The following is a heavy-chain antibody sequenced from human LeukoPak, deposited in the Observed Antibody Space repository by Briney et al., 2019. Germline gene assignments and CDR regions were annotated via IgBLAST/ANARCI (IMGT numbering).Heavy chain of an antibody. CDR1: GFTFSSNW. CDR2: ISYDGSNK. J-gene: IGHJ4*02. Sequence: PGGSLRLSCAASGFTFSSNWMSWVRQAPGKGLEWVAVISYDGSNKYYADSVKGRFTISRDNSKNTLYLQMNSLRAEDTAVYYCAKDSGSGSYQFDYWGQGTLVTVSS. D-gene: IGHD3-10*01. V-gene: IGHV3-30*18. CDR3: AKDSGSGSYQFDY.